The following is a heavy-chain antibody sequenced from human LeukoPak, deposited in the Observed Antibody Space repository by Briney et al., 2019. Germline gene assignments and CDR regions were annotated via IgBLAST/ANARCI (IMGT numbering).Heavy chain of an antibody. V-gene: IGHV3-30*02. Sequence: GRSLRLSCAASGFTFSTYGMHWVRQAPGKGLEWVAFIRYDGSNKYYANSVKGRFTISRDNSKNTLYLQMNSLRAEDTAVYYCAKDFSCSVDYWGQGTLVTVSS. CDR3: AKDFSCSVDY. D-gene: IGHD2-15*01. CDR1: GFTFSTYG. J-gene: IGHJ4*02. CDR2: IRYDGSNK.